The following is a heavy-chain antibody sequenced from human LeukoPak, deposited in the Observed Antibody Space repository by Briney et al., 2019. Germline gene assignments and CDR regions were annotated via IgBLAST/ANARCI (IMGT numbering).Heavy chain of an antibody. J-gene: IGHJ4*02. V-gene: IGHV4-4*07. Sequence: SETLSLTCTVSDVSISNYYWTWIRQPAGKGLEWIGRLYIGRETDYNPSLKSRVTMSVDTSNSQFSLRLTSVTVADTATYYCARESRVLIGDGYYLDSWGPGTLITVSS. CDR2: LYIGRET. CDR3: ARESRVLIGDGYYLDS. CDR1: DVSISNYY. D-gene: IGHD3-3*01.